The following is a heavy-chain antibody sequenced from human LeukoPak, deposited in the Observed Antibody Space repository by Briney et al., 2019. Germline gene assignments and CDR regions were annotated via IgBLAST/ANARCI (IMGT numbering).Heavy chain of an antibody. J-gene: IGHJ4*02. Sequence: PGGSLRLSCAASGFTFSSYSMNWVRQAPGKGLEWVSSISSSSSYIYYADSVKGRFTISRDNAKNSLYLQMNSLRAEDTAVYYCARAESEWELPDYYFDYWGQGTLVTVSS. D-gene: IGHD1-26*01. CDR3: ARAESEWELPDYYFDY. CDR2: ISSSSSYI. V-gene: IGHV3-21*01. CDR1: GFTFSSYS.